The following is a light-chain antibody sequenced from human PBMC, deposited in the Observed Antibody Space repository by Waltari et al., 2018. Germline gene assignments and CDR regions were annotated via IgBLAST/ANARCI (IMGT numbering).Light chain of an antibody. CDR1: QSVTTTY. Sequence: EIVLTQSPGTLSLSPGERATLSCRASQSVTTTYLAWYQQKPGQDPRHLLYGASSRATGIPDRFSGSGSGTDFTLTISRLEPEDFAVYYCQQYGSSLPLTFGGGTKVEIK. V-gene: IGKV3-20*01. CDR3: QQYGSSLPLT. J-gene: IGKJ4*01. CDR2: GAS.